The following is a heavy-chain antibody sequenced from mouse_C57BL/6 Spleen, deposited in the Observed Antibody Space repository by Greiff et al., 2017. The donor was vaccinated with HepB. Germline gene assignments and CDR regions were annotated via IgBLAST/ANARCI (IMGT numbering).Heavy chain of an antibody. CDR1: GYTFTDYE. CDR2: IDPETGGT. Sequence: QVQLQHSGAELVRPGASVTLSCKASGYTFTDYEMHWVKQTPVHGLEWIGAIDPETGGTAYNQKFKGKAILTADKSSSTAYMELRSLTSEDSAVYYCTSLPRDWYFDVWGTGTTVTVSS. CDR3: TSLPRDWYFDV. J-gene: IGHJ1*03. V-gene: IGHV1-15*01. D-gene: IGHD2-10*01.